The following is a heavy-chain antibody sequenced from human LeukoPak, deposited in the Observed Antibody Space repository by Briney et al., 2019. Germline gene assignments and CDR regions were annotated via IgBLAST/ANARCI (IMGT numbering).Heavy chain of an antibody. CDR3: ARGVGDMTTVTTDYYYYMDV. V-gene: IGHV4-39*07. Sequence: SETLSLTCTVSGGSISSGSYYWGWIRQPPGRGLEWIGEINHSGSTNYNPSLKSRVTISVDTSKNQFSLKLSSVTAADTAVYYCARGVGDMTTVTTDYYYYMDVWGKGTTVTVSS. D-gene: IGHD4-17*01. J-gene: IGHJ6*03. CDR1: GGSISSGSYY. CDR2: INHSGST.